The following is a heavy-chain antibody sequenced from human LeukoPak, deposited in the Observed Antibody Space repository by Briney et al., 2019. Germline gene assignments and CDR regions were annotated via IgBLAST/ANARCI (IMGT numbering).Heavy chain of an antibody. D-gene: IGHD5-18*01. J-gene: IGHJ4*02. Sequence: PSETLALTCTVSSGSISSYYWSWIRQPPGKGLEWIGYIYYSGSTDYNPSLKSRVTISIDTSRHQFSLKLSSVTAADTAVYYCASSDTALYYFDYWGQGALLIVSS. CDR3: ASSDTALYYFDY. CDR2: IYYSGST. CDR1: SGSISSYY. V-gene: IGHV4-59*01.